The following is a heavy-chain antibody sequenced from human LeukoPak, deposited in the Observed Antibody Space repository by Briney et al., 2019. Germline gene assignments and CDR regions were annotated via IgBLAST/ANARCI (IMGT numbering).Heavy chain of an antibody. CDR3: ARDCSLFYYYGMDV. CDR2: ISSSGSTI. CDR1: GFTFSDYY. Sequence: GGSLRLSCAASGFTFSDYYMSWIRQAPGKGLEWVSYISSSGSTIYYADSVKGRFTISRDNAKNSLYLQMNSLRAEDTAVYYCARDCSLFYYYGMDVWGQGTTVTVSS. J-gene: IGHJ6*02. V-gene: IGHV3-11*01. D-gene: IGHD2-21*01.